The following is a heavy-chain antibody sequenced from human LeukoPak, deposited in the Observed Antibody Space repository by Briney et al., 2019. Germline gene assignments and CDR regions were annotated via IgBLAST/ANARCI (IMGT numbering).Heavy chain of an antibody. CDR3: AREYYDFWSGYYLNDY. Sequence: ASVKVSCKASGYTFTSYDINWVRQAPGQGLEWMGWMYPNRGNTGYAQKFQGRVTITRNTSISTAYMELSSLRSEDTAVYYCAREYYDFWSGYYLNDYWGQGTLVTVSS. D-gene: IGHD3-3*01. V-gene: IGHV1-8*03. CDR2: MYPNRGNT. CDR1: GYTFTSYD. J-gene: IGHJ4*02.